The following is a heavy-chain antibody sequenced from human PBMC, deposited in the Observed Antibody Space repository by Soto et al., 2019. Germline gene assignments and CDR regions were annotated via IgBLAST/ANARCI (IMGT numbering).Heavy chain of an antibody. V-gene: IGHV3-30-3*01. CDR2: ISYDGSNK. CDR1: GFTFSSYA. J-gene: IGHJ3*02. Sequence: QVQLVESGGGVVQPGRSLRLSCAASGFTFSSYAMHWVRQAPGKGLEWVAVISYDGSNKYYADSVKGRFTISRDKSKNTLYLQMNSLRAEDTAVYYCARDQYYDYVWGSDRMGHAFDIWGQGTMVTVSS. D-gene: IGHD3-16*02. CDR3: ARDQYYDYVWGSDRMGHAFDI.